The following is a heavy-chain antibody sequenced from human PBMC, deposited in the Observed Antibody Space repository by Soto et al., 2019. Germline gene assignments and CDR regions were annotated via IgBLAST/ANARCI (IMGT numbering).Heavy chain of an antibody. V-gene: IGHV4-59*01. CDR3: ARGQNRNYYGSGSYSPYDY. D-gene: IGHD3-10*01. CDR2: IYYSGST. J-gene: IGHJ4*02. CDR1: SGSISSYY. Sequence: SETLSLTCTVSSGSISSYYWSWIRQPPGKGLEWIGYIYYSGSTNYNPSLKSRVTISVDTSKNQFSLKLSSVTAADTAVYYCARGQNRNYYGSGSYSPYDYWGQGTLVTVSS.